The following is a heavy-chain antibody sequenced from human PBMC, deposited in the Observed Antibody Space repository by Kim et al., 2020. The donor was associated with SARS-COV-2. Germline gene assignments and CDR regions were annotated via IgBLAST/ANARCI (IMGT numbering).Heavy chain of an antibody. CDR2: FDPEDGET. CDR3: ATYTYYDILTGYLNYYGMDV. D-gene: IGHD3-9*01. Sequence: ASVKVSCKVSGYTLTELSMHWVRQAPGKGLEWMGGFDPEDGETIYAQKFQGRVTMTEDTSTDTAYMELSSLRSEDTAVYYCATYTYYDILTGYLNYYGMDVWGQGTPVTVSS. CDR1: GYTLTELS. V-gene: IGHV1-24*01. J-gene: IGHJ6*02.